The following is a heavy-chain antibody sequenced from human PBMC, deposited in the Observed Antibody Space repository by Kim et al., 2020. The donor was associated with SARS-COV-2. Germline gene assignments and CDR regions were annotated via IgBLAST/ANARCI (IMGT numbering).Heavy chain of an antibody. CDR2: ISWNSGSI. CDR3: AKSSNQWSGWDGFDY. V-gene: IGHV3-9*01. J-gene: IGHJ4*02. D-gene: IGHD6-25*01. Sequence: GGSLRLSCAASGFTFDDYAMHWVRQAPGKGLEWVSGISWNSGSIGYADSVKGRFTISRDNAKNSLYLQMNSLRAEDTALYYCAKSSNQWSGWDGFDYWGQGTLVTVSS. CDR1: GFTFDDYA.